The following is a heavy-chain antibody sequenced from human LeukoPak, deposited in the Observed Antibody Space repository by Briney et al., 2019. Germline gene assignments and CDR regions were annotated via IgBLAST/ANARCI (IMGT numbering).Heavy chain of an antibody. D-gene: IGHD3-22*01. CDR3: AKDPYYYDSGHFDY. V-gene: IGHV3-23*01. Sequence: GGSLRLSCAASGFTFSSYAMSWVRQAPGKGLEWASAISGSGGSTYYADSVKGRFTISRDNSKNTLYLQMNSLRAEDTAVYYCAKDPYYYDSGHFDYWGQGTLVTVSS. CDR1: GFTFSSYA. J-gene: IGHJ4*02. CDR2: ISGSGGST.